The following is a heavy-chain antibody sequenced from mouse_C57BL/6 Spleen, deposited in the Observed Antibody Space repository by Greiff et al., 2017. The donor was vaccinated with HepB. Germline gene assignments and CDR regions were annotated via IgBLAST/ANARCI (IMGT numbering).Heavy chain of an antibody. J-gene: IGHJ1*03. V-gene: IGHV1-9*01. CDR2: ILPGSGST. Sequence: VQLQESGAELMKPGASVKLSCKATGYTFTGYWIEWVKQRPGHGLEWIGEILPGSGSTNYNEKFKGKATFTADTSSNTAYMQLSSLTTEDSAIYYCARGGTTVVEGGYWYFDVWGTGTTVTVSS. CDR3: ARGGTTVVEGGYWYFDV. CDR1: GYTFTGYW. D-gene: IGHD1-1*01.